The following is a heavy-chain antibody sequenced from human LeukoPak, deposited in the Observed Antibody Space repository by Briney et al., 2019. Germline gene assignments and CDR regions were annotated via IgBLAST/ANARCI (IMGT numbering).Heavy chain of an antibody. CDR2: INHSGST. CDR3: ARDPYYGSGIVY. D-gene: IGHD3-10*01. J-gene: IGHJ4*02. V-gene: IGHV4-34*01. Sequence: SETRSLTCAVYGGSFSGYYWSWIRQPPGKGLEWIGEINHSGSTNYNPSLKSRVTISVDTSKDQFSLKLSSVTAADTAVYYCARDPYYGSGIVYWGQGTLVTVSS. CDR1: GGSFSGYY.